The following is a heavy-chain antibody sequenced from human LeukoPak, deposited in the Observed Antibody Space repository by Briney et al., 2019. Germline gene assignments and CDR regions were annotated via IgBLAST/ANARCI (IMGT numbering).Heavy chain of an antibody. CDR2: IYSGGST. CDR3: ARDSLAGGVDY. Sequence: PGGSLRLSCAASGFTVSSNYMSWVRKAPGKGLEWVSVIYSGGSTYYADSVKGRFTISRDNSKNTLYLQMNSLRAEDTAVYYCARDSLAGGVDYWGQGTLVTVSS. J-gene: IGHJ4*02. V-gene: IGHV3-53*01. D-gene: IGHD3-10*01. CDR1: GFTVSSNY.